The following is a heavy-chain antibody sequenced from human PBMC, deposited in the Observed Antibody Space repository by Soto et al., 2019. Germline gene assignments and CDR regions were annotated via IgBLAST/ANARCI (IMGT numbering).Heavy chain of an antibody. D-gene: IGHD4-17*01. V-gene: IGHV4-59*01. J-gene: IGHJ4*02. CDR2: ISYSGNT. Sequence: PSETLSLTCTVSGGSISSSYWTWIRQPPGKRLEWIAYISYSGNTNYNPSLKSRLTISGDRSKNQFSLKLTSVTAADTAVYYCASQNYGDADYWGQGTRGT. CDR1: GGSISSSY. CDR3: ASQNYGDADY.